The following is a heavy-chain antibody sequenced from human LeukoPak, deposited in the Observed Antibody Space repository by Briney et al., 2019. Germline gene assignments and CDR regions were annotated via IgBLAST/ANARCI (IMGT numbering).Heavy chain of an antibody. CDR2: INHSGST. D-gene: IGHD3-10*01. V-gene: IGHV4-34*01. CDR1: GESFSGYY. Sequence: SETLSLTCAVYGESFSGYYWSWIRQPPGKGLEWIGEINHSGSTNYNPSLKSRVTISVDTSKNQFSLKLSSVTAADTAVYYCARGYYYGSGSYFDYWGQGTLVTVSS. J-gene: IGHJ4*02. CDR3: ARGYYYGSGSYFDY.